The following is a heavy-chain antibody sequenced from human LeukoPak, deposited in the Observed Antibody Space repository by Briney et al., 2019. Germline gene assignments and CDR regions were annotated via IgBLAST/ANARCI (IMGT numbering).Heavy chain of an antibody. D-gene: IGHD5-24*01. V-gene: IGHV1-18*01. CDR2: ISVNNGNT. J-gene: IGHJ4*02. Sequence: GASVKVSCKASGYAFDFYGLSWVRQAPGQGLEWMGWISVNNGNTHYAQKFQGRVTMTTDTSTSTAYMEVRSLRSDDTAVYYCARDGVEMATITVDYWGQGTLVTVSS. CDR1: GYAFDFYG. CDR3: ARDGVEMATITVDY.